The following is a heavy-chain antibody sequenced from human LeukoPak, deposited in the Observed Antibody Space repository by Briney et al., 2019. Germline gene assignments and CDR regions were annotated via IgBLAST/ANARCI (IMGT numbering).Heavy chain of an antibody. CDR2: INWDGGST. CDR1: GFNFDDYT. J-gene: IGHJ4*01. Sequence: GGSLRLSCAASGFNFDDYTMHWVRQVPGKSLEWVSLINWDGGSTFYADSVKGRFTISRDTRKNFLYLQMISLRTEDTALYYCAKDLGKVIAAAGTSGFDSWGRGTLVTVSS. D-gene: IGHD6-13*01. V-gene: IGHV3-43*01. CDR3: AKDLGKVIAAAGTSGFDS.